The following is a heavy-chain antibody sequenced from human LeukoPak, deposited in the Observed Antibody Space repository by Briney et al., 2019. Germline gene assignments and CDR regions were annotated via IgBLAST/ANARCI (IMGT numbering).Heavy chain of an antibody. J-gene: IGHJ5*02. Sequence: GASVKVSCKASGGTFSSYAISWVRQAPGQGLEWMGGTIPIFGTANYAQKFQGRVTITADESTSTAYMELSSLRSEDTAVYYCARGLQGDLGWFDPWGQGTLVTVSS. D-gene: IGHD3-10*01. CDR1: GGTFSSYA. V-gene: IGHV1-69*13. CDR3: ARGLQGDLGWFDP. CDR2: TIPIFGTA.